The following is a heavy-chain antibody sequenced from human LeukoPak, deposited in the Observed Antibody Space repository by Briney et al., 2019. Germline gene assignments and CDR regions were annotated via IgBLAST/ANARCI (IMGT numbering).Heavy chain of an antibody. CDR1: GGSISSYY. D-gene: IGHD1-26*01. CDR2: IYYSGST. CDR3: ARGARGSYSY. Sequence: PSETLSLTCTVSGGSISSYYWSWIQQPPGKGLEWFGYIYYSGSTNYNPSLKSRVTISVDTSKNQFSLKLSSVTAADTAVYYCARGARGSYSYWGQGTLVTVSS. V-gene: IGHV4-59*08. J-gene: IGHJ4*02.